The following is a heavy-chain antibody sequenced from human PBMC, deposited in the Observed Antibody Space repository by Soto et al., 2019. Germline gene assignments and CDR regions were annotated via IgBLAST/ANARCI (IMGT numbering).Heavy chain of an antibody. V-gene: IGHV4-39*01. CDR1: GGSISSSSYY. CDR3: ARHNKGRRIAAETWFDP. J-gene: IGHJ5*02. D-gene: IGHD6-13*01. CDR2: IYYSGST. Sequence: SETLSLTCTVSGGSISSSSYYWGWIRQPPGKGLEWIGSIYYSGSTYYNPSLKSRVTISVDTSKNQFSLKLSSVTAADTAVYYCARHNKGRRIAAETWFDPWGQGTLVTVSS.